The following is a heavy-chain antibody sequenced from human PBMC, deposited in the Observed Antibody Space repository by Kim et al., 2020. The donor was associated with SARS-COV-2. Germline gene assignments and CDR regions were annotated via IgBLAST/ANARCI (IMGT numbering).Heavy chain of an antibody. V-gene: IGHV1-2*02. Sequence: KNYAQKFQGRVTMTRETSISTAYMELSRLRSDDTAVYYCARMIVGNGMDVWGQGTTVTVSS. D-gene: IGHD3-22*01. CDR2: K. J-gene: IGHJ6*02. CDR3: ARMIVGNGMDV.